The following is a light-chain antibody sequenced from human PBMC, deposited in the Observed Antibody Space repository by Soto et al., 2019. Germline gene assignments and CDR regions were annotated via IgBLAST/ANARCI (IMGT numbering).Light chain of an antibody. CDR1: SSNIGSNI. V-gene: IGLV1-44*01. CDR3: AAWDDSLNGWV. Sequence: VLTQPPSASGPPGQRVTISCSGSSSNIGSNIVNWYQQLPGTAPKLLIYSNNQRPSGVPDRFSGSKSGTSASLAISGLQSEDEADYYCAAWDDSLNGWVFGGGTKVTVL. J-gene: IGLJ3*02. CDR2: SNN.